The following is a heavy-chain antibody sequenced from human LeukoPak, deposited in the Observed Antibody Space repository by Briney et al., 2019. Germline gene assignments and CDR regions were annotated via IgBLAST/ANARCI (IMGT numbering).Heavy chain of an antibody. D-gene: IGHD3-22*01. CDR2: INHSGST. V-gene: IGHV4-34*01. J-gene: IGHJ4*02. CDR1: GVSFSDYY. Sequence: PSETLSLTCAAYGVSFSDYYWSWIRQPPGKGLEWIGEINHSGSTNYNPSLKSRVTISVETSKNQFPLKLSSVTAADSAVYYCARFANLAPNYDSSGYFYFDYWGQGTLVTVSS. CDR3: ARFANLAPNYDSSGYFYFDY.